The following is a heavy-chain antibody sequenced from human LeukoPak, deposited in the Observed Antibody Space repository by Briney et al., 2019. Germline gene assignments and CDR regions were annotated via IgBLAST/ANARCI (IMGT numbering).Heavy chain of an antibody. D-gene: IGHD2-8*02. J-gene: IGHJ5*02. CDR1: AASISDSDYY. V-gene: IGHV4-39*01. CDR3: ARSYCTGSTCPRRWFDP. CDR2: IHFSGSA. Sequence: PSETLSLTCTVSAASISDSDYYWGWVRQAPGKALEWLGNIHFSGSAYYTPSLASLVTLDVDTSQNHVSLRLTSVTAADTAVYFCARSYCTGSTCPRRWFDPWGQGTLVTVSS.